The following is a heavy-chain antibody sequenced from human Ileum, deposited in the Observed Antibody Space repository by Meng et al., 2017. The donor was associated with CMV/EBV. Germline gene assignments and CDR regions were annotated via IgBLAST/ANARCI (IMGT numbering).Heavy chain of an antibody. J-gene: IGHJ4*02. V-gene: IGHV2-5*09. CDR1: CFVPSTDRMA. CDR2: IYWDGDK. Sequence: VILKKSCLAVVKPNLALTCTCSLSCFVPSTDRMAVAWMRQPPGKALELLAVIYWDGDKRYRSSLKTRLTSTKDTSKDQVLLTMTNMDPLDTATYYCAYLSARRTEKFDYWGQGVLVTVSS. CDR3: AYLSARRTEKFDY. D-gene: IGHD2-8*02.